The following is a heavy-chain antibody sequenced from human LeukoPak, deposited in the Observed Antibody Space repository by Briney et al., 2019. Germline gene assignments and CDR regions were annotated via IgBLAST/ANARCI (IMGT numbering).Heavy chain of an antibody. J-gene: IGHJ4*02. CDR1: GFTFGSYA. V-gene: IGHV3-23*01. Sequence: PGGSLRLSCAASGFTFGSYAMIWVRQAPGKGLEWVSTISGSGGSTYYADSVKGRFTISRDNSKNTLYLQMNSLRAEDTAVYYCAKGDVGYCSGGSCYPFDYWGQGILVTVSS. CDR3: AKGDVGYCSGGSCYPFDY. D-gene: IGHD2-15*01. CDR2: ISGSGGST.